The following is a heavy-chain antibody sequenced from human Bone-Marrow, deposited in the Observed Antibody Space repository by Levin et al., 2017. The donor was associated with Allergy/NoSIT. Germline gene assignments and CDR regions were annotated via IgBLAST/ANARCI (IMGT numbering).Heavy chain of an antibody. CDR3: ARGGSVTYSYGSGGLDY. V-gene: IGHV3-53*01. J-gene: IGHJ4*02. Sequence: ASVKVSCAASGFSVSNNYMTWVRQAPGKGLEWVSIIYSGGSTYYADSGKGRFTISRDSSKNTLYLQMNSLRAEDTAVYYCARGGSVTYSYGSGGLDYWGQGTLVSVSS. CDR2: IYSGGST. CDR1: GFSVSNNY. D-gene: IGHD3-10*01.